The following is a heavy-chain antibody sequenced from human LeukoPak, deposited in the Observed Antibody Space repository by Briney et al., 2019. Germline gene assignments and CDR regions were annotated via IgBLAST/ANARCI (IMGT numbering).Heavy chain of an antibody. CDR2: ISAYNGNT. CDR3: ARDLYYDSSGQRYYYGMDV. J-gene: IGHJ6*02. V-gene: IGHV1-18*01. CDR1: GYTFTSYG. D-gene: IGHD3-22*01. Sequence: GASVKVSCKASGYTFTSYGISWVRQAPGQGLEWMGLISAYNGNTNYAQKLQGRVTMTTDTSTSTAYMELRSLRSDDTAVYYCARDLYYDSSGQRYYYGMDVWGQGTTVTVSS.